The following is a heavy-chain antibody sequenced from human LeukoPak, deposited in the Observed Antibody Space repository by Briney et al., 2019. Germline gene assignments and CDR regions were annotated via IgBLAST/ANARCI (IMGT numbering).Heavy chain of an antibody. D-gene: IGHD3-16*01. V-gene: IGHV1-2*02. CDR3: ARLGSSDL. CDR2: INPNTGAT. CDR1: AHTFTGYY. J-gene: IGHJ3*01. Sequence: ASVEVSCKASAHTFTGYYMHWVRQAPGQGLEWMGWINPNTGATNYAQKFQGRVTMTRDTSLSTAYMKLSSLRSDDTAVYYCARLGSSDLWGQGTMVTVSS.